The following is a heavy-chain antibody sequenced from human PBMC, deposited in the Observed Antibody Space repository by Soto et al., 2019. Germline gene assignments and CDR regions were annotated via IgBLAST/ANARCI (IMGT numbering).Heavy chain of an antibody. CDR1: GFTFSSYG. CDR2: IWYDGSNK. CDR3: ARDRGCYGGNSGGCYYYGMDV. D-gene: IGHD4-17*01. J-gene: IGHJ6*02. V-gene: IGHV3-33*01. Sequence: QVQLVESGGGVVQPGRSLRLSCAASGFTFSSYGMHWVRQAPGKGLEWVAVIWYDGSNKYYADSVKGRFTISRDNSKNTLYLQMNSLSAEDTAVYYCARDRGCYGGNSGGCYYYGMDVWGQGTTVTVSS.